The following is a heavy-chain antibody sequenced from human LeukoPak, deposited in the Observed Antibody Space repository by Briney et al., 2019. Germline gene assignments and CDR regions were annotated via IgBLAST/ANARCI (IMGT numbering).Heavy chain of an antibody. Sequence: ASVKVSCKASGYTFTGYYMHWVRQAPGQGLEWMGWINPNSGGTNYAQKFQGRVTMTRDTSISTAYMELSRLRSDDTAVYYCAREGYYGSGSYGNWFDPWGQGTLVTVSS. J-gene: IGHJ5*02. CDR2: INPNSGGT. D-gene: IGHD3-10*01. V-gene: IGHV1-2*02. CDR1: GYTFTGYY. CDR3: AREGYYGSGSYGNWFDP.